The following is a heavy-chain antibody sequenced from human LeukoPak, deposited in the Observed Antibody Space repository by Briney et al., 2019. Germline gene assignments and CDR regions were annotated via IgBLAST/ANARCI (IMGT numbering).Heavy chain of an antibody. CDR3: ARGPPQDRIYYYYMDV. CDR2: IYSGRST. Sequence: GGSLRLSCAASGFTVSSYYMSWVRQAPGKGLEWVSTIYSGRSTYYPDSLKGRFTISRDDSKNTVYLQMNSLRGEDTAVYYCARGPPQDRIYYYYMDVWVEGTTVTVSS. V-gene: IGHV3-66*02. D-gene: IGHD2-15*01. CDR1: GFTVSSYY. J-gene: IGHJ6*03.